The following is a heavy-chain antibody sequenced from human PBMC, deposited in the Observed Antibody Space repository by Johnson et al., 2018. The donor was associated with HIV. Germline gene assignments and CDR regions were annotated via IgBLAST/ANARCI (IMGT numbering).Heavy chain of an antibody. CDR1: GFTVDDYA. D-gene: IGHD6-13*01. CDR2: ISWDSGSI. Sequence: VQLVESGGGLVQPGRSLRLSCAASGFTVDDYAMHWVRQAPGKGLEWVSGISWDSGSIGYADSVRGRFTISRDNAKNSLYLQMNSLKTEDTAEYYCTTKPCSSSWYGAFDIWGQGTMVTVSS. J-gene: IGHJ3*02. V-gene: IGHV3-9*01. CDR3: TTKPCSSSWYGAFDI.